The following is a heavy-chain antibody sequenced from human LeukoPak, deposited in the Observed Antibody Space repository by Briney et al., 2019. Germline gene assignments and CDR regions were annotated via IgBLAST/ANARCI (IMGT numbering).Heavy chain of an antibody. Sequence: PGRSLRLSCAASGFTFSSYGMHWVRQAPGKGLEWVAVISYDGSNKYYADSVKGRFTISRDNSKNTLYLQMNSLRAEDTAVYHCAKESWLAEHFSYYFDYWGQGTLVTVSS. CDR1: GFTFSSYG. D-gene: IGHD6-19*01. V-gene: IGHV3-30*18. CDR2: ISYDGSNK. J-gene: IGHJ4*02. CDR3: AKESWLAEHFSYYFDY.